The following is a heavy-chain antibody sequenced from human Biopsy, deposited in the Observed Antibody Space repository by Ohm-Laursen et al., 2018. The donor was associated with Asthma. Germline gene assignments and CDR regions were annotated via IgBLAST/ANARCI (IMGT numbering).Heavy chain of an antibody. CDR3: ARKAGSCISRACYSLDF. D-gene: IGHD2-15*01. J-gene: IGHJ4*02. CDR1: GGTFNTYV. Sequence: ASVKVSCKSLGGTFNTYVIGWVRQAPGQGLEWMGGINSVFGTTTYPQKLQDRVTITADDSTSTVYMELSSLRSEDTAVYYCARKAGSCISRACYSLDFWGQGTLVTVSS. CDR2: INSVFGTT. V-gene: IGHV1-69*13.